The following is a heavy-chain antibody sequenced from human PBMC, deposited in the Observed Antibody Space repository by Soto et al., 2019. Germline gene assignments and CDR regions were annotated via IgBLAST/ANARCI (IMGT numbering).Heavy chain of an antibody. J-gene: IGHJ4*02. CDR3: AKHRGFVAGPFDS. CDR1: GITFTTYP. D-gene: IGHD6-19*01. CDR2: ISGNVGSTT. Sequence: EVQLLESGGGLAQPGGSLRSSSQVLGITFTTYPMGWVRQAPGKGLEWVSGISGNVGSTTHYADSVKGRSTISRENSKNILFLQMNSLRAEDTAVYYCAKHRGFVAGPFDSWGQGTLVIVSS. V-gene: IGHV3-23*01.